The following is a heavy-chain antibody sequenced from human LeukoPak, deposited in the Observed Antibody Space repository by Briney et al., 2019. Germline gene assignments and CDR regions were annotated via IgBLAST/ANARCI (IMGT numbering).Heavy chain of an antibody. Sequence: GESLKISCKGSGYSFTSYWIGWVRQMPGKGLEWMGIIYPGDSDTRYSPSFQGQVTISADKSISTAYLQWSSLKASDTAMYYCARRRYCSSTSCGASDAFDTWGQGTMVTVSS. J-gene: IGHJ3*02. CDR3: ARRRYCSSTSCGASDAFDT. CDR1: GYSFTSYW. V-gene: IGHV5-51*01. CDR2: IYPGDSDT. D-gene: IGHD2-2*01.